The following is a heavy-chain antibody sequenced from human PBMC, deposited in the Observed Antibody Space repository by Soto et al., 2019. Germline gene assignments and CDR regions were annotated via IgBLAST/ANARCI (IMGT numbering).Heavy chain of an antibody. J-gene: IGHJ4*02. Sequence: QVQLVQSGAEVKKPGASVKVSCKVSGYTLTELSMHWVRQAPGKGLEWMGGFDPEDGETIYAQKFQGRVTMTEDTSTDSADMELSSLRSEDTAVYYCATVRSNFGELLTPLDYWGQGTLVTVSS. CDR1: GYTLTELS. CDR2: FDPEDGET. V-gene: IGHV1-24*01. D-gene: IGHD3-10*01. CDR3: ATVRSNFGELLTPLDY.